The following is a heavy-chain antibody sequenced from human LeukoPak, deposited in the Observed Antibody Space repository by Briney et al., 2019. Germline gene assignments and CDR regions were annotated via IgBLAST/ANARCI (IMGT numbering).Heavy chain of an antibody. CDR3: ARVRRAVAEADY. J-gene: IGHJ4*02. CDR1: GFTFSSYW. D-gene: IGHD6-19*01. CDR2: INSDGSST. Sequence: GGSLGLSCAASGFTFSSYWMHWVRQAPGKGLVWVSRINSDGSSTSYADSVKGRFTISRDNAKNTLYLQMNSLRAEDTAVYYCARVRRAVAEADYWGQGTLVTVSS. V-gene: IGHV3-74*01.